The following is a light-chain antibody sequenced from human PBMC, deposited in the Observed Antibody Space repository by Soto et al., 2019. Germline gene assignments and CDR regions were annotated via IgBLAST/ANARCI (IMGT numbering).Light chain of an antibody. CDR3: AVWDDSLTAYL. CDR1: TSNIGKNF. Sequence: QSVLTQPPSASGTPGQRVTISCSGSTSNIGKNFVYWYQQLPGMAPRLLIYKNDQRPSGVPDRFSGSKSGTSASLAIGGVRSEDEADYFCAVWDDSLTAYLFGSGNKLTVL. V-gene: IGLV1-47*01. CDR2: KND. J-gene: IGLJ1*01.